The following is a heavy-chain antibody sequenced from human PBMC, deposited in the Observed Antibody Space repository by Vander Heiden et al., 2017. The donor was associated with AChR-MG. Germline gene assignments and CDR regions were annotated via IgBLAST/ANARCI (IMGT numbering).Heavy chain of an antibody. CDR3: AREGGRRLGYQLLSRAMDV. V-gene: IGHV4-34*01. J-gene: IGHJ6*04. CDR1: GGSFSGYS. CDR2: INHSGST. Sequence: QVQLQQWGAGPLKPSETLSLTCAVYGGSFSGYSGSWIRQPPGKGLEWIGEINHSGSTNYNPSLKSRVTISVDTSKNQFSLKLSAVTAADTAVYYCAREGGRRLGYQLLSRAMDVWGKGTTVTVSS. D-gene: IGHD2-2*01.